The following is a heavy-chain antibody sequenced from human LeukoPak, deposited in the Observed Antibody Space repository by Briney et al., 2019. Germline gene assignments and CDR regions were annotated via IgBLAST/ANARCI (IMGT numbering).Heavy chain of an antibody. CDR3: ARDRYDFWSGPTHYYYYYGMDV. V-gene: IGHV1-69*04. CDR1: GGTFSSYA. Sequence: ASVKVSCEASGGTFSSYAISWVRQAPGQGLEWMGRIIPILGIANYAQKFQGRVTITADKSTSTAYMELSSLRSEDTAVYYCARDRYDFWSGPTHYYYYYGMDVWGQGTTVTVSS. D-gene: IGHD3-3*01. CDR2: IIPILGIA. J-gene: IGHJ6*02.